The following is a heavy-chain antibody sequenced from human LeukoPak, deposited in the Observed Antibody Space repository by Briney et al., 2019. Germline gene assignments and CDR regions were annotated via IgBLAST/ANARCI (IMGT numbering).Heavy chain of an antibody. Sequence: ASVKVSCKASGYTFTGYYMHWVRQAPGQGLEWMGWINPNSGGTNYAQKFQGRVTMTRDTSISTAYMELSRLRSDDTAVYYCARDWREYYDFWSGSHWFDPWGQGTLVTVSS. CDR2: INPNSGGT. CDR3: ARDWREYYDFWSGSHWFDP. CDR1: GYTFTGYY. V-gene: IGHV1-2*02. D-gene: IGHD3-3*01. J-gene: IGHJ5*02.